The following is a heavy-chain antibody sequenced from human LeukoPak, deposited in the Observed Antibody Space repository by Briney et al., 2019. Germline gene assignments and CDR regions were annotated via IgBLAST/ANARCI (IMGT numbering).Heavy chain of an antibody. CDR2: INHSGST. Sequence: TSETLSLTCAVYGGSFSGYYWSWIRQSPGKGLGWIGEINHSGSTNYNPSLKSRVTISVDTSKNQFSLKLSSVTAADTAVYYCARGRLFYYDILYHYYFDYWGQGTLVTVSS. D-gene: IGHD3-22*01. V-gene: IGHV4-34*01. CDR3: ARGRLFYYDILYHYYFDY. CDR1: GGSFSGYY. J-gene: IGHJ4*02.